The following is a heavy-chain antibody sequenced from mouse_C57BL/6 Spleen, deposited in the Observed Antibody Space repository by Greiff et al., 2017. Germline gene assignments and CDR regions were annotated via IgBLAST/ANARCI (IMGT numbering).Heavy chain of an antibody. V-gene: IGHV6-6*01. J-gene: IGHJ3*01. CDR3: TRANSLAWFAY. CDR1: GFTFSDAW. Sequence: EVMLVESGGGLVQPGGSMKLSCAASGFTFSDAWMDWVRQSPEKGLEWVAEIRNKANNHATYYAESVKGRFTISRDDSKSSVYLQMNSLRAEDTGIYYCTRANSLAWFAYWGQGTLVTVSA. D-gene: IGHD4-1*01. CDR2: IRNKANNHAT.